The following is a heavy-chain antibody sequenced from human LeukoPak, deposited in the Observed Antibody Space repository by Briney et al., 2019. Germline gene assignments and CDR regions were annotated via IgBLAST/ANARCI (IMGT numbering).Heavy chain of an antibody. CDR1: GGYISSYY. CDR3: ARGPLGPAAGHLNFDY. J-gene: IGHJ4*02. CDR2: ISYSWST. D-gene: IGHD6-13*01. Sequence: SETLSLTCTVSGGYISSYYWSWIRQPPGKGLEWIGYISYSWSTNYNPSLKSRVTISVDTSKNQFSLQLSSVTAADTAVYYCARGPLGPAAGHLNFDYWGQGTLVTVSS. V-gene: IGHV4-59*01.